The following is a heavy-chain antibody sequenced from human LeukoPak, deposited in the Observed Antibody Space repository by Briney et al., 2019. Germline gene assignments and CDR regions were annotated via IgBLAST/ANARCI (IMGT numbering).Heavy chain of an antibody. CDR2: ISGSGSST. CDR1: GFTFSSYA. Sequence: PGGSLRLSCAASGFTFSSYAMSWVRQAPGKGLEWVSVISGSGSSTYYADSVKGRFTISRDNSKNTLYLQFSSLRAEDTAVYYCAKVIRPHCSTTSCLFDFWGQGTLVTVSS. J-gene: IGHJ4*02. D-gene: IGHD2-2*01. V-gene: IGHV3-23*01. CDR3: AKVIRPHCSTTSCLFDF.